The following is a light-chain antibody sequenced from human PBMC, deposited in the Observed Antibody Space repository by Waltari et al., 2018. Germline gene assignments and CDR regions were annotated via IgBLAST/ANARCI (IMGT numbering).Light chain of an antibody. J-gene: IGLJ3*02. Sequence: QSITIPCTGTSSDVGSYNLVSWYQQHPGKAPKLMIYEGSKRPSGVSNRFSGSKSGNTASLTISGLQAEDEADYYCCSYAGSSTNWVFGGGTKLTVL. V-gene: IGLV2-23*01. CDR3: CSYAGSSTNWV. CDR2: EGS. CDR1: SSDVGSYNL.